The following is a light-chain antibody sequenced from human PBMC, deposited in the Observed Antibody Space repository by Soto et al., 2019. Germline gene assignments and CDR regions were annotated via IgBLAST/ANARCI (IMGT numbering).Light chain of an antibody. CDR2: DAS. Sequence: DIQMTQSPSSLSASVGDRVTITCRASQDISNYLNWYQQRPGKAPKLLISDASNLERGVPSRFSGTRSAAHFTFAFTSLQPDDVATYYCQQSDSLPFTFGQGTRLEIK. V-gene: IGKV1-33*01. CDR1: QDISNY. CDR3: QQSDSLPFT. J-gene: IGKJ5*01.